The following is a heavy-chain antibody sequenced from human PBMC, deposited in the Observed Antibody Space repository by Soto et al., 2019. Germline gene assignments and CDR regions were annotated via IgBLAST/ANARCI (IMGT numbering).Heavy chain of an antibody. CDR3: AKDLGSGKPYYYYAMDV. V-gene: IGHV3-30*18. J-gene: IGHJ6*02. CDR2: ISYDGSNK. CDR1: GFIFSKYG. Sequence: QVQLVESGGGVVQPGRSLRLSCAASGFIFSKYGMHGVRQAPGKGLEWVAVISYDGSNKYYAESVKGRFIISRDKSENTLYLQMNSLRAEDTALYYCAKDLGSGKPYYYYAMDVWGQGTTVTVSS. D-gene: IGHD3-10*01.